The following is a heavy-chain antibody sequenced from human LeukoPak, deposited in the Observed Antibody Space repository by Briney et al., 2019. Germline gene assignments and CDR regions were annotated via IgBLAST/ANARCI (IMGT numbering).Heavy chain of an antibody. CDR2: IWYDGSNK. CDR1: GFTFSSYG. J-gene: IGHJ4*02. CDR3: ATEKSYYYDSSGYIPYYFDY. Sequence: GGSLRLSCAASGFTFSSYGMHWVGQAPGKGREWVAVIWYDGSNKYYADSVKGRFTIYRDNSKNPLYLQVNSLRAEDTAVYYCATEKSYYYDSSGYIPYYFDYWGQGTLVTVSS. D-gene: IGHD3-22*01. V-gene: IGHV3-33*01.